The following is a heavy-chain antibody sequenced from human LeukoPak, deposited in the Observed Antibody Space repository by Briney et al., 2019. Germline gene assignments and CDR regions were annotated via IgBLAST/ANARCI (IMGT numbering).Heavy chain of an antibody. D-gene: IGHD1-1*01. CDR3: AKGPIALYNDRWPLFD. Sequence: GGSLRLSCAASGFTFSNYAMSWVRQAPGKGLEWVSMITGSGGGSGGSTYYADSVKGRFTISRDNSKNILYLQMSSLRAEDTAVYYCAKGPIALYNDRWPLFDWGRGILVSVSS. CDR1: GFTFSNYA. V-gene: IGHV3-23*01. J-gene: IGHJ4*02. CDR2: ITGSGGGSGGST.